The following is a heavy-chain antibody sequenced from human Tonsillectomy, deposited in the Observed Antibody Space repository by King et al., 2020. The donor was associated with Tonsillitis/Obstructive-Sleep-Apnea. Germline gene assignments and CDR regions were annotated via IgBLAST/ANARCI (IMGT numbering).Heavy chain of an antibody. CDR2: ISYDGGNK. J-gene: IGHJ4*02. CDR1: GFTFSAYP. Sequence: VQLVESGGGVVQPGRSLRLSCAASGFTFSAYPMHWVRQAPGKGLEWVAVISYDGGNKYYTDSVKGRFTISRDNSKNTLYLQMNSLRAEDTDVYYCAGGTGSYYWGLDCWGQGTLVTVSS. CDR3: AGGTGSYYWGLDC. D-gene: IGHD1-26*01. V-gene: IGHV3-30*04.